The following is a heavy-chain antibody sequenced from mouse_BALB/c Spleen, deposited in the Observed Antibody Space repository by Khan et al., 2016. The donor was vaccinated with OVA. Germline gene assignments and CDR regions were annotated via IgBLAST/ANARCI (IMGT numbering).Heavy chain of an antibody. CDR3: ARGRAY. J-gene: IGHJ3*01. Sequence: EVQLQESGPGLVKPSQSLSLTCTVTGFSITSDYAWNWIRQFPGNKLDWMGYISYSGSTSYHPSPKSRISITRDTSKNPFFLQLNSGTTEDTATYYCARGRAYWGQGTLVTVSA. CDR2: ISYSGST. V-gene: IGHV3-2*02. CDR1: GFSITSDYA.